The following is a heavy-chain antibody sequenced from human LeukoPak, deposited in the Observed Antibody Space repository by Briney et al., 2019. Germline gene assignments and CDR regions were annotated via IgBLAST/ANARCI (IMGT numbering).Heavy chain of an antibody. J-gene: IGHJ4*02. D-gene: IGHD3-3*01. Sequence: GGSLRLSCAASGFTFRNAWMSWVRQAPGKGLEWVGRIKSKTDGGTTDYAAPVKGRFTISRDDSKNTLYLQMNGLKAEDTALYYCTTDLTIFGVVGGDYWGQGTLVTVSS. CDR1: GFTFRNAW. CDR2: IKSKTDGGTT. CDR3: TTDLTIFGVVGGDY. V-gene: IGHV3-15*01.